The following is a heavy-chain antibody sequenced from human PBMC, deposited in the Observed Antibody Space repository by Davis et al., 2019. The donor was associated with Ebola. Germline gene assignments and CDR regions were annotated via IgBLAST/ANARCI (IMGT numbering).Heavy chain of an antibody. J-gene: IGHJ6*02. D-gene: IGHD3-10*01. CDR1: GGTFSSYA. CDR3: ATGVAPHYGRSYYYYGMDV. V-gene: IGHV1-69*04. Sequence: SVKVSCKASGGTFSSYAISWVRQAPGQGLEWMGRIIPILGIANYAQKFQGRATITADKPSSTAYMELSSLRSEDTAVYYCATGVAPHYGRSYYYYGMDVWGQGTTVTVSS. CDR2: IIPILGIA.